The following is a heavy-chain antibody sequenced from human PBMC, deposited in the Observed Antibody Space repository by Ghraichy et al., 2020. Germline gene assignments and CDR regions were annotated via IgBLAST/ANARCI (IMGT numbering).Heavy chain of an antibody. D-gene: IGHD3-22*01. Sequence: GGSLRLSCAASGFTFSSYGMHWVRQAPGKGLEWVAVISYDGSNKYYADSVKGRFTISRDNSENTLYLQMNSLRAEDTAVYYCAKDHLEIHYDSSDGVPLSSWGQGTMVTVSS. CDR3: AKDHLEIHYDSSDGVPLSS. CDR1: GFTFSSYG. CDR2: ISYDGSNK. V-gene: IGHV3-30*18. J-gene: IGHJ3*01.